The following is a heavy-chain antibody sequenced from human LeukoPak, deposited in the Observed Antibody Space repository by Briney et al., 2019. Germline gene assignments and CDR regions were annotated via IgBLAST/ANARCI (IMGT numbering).Heavy chain of an antibody. J-gene: IGHJ4*02. CDR1: GFTFSNYA. V-gene: IGHV3-30*04. D-gene: IGHD5-12*01. CDR2: ISHDGSNK. Sequence: PGGSLRLSCAASGFTFSNYAVHWVRQAPGKGPEWVAVISHDGSNKYYADSVKGRFTISRDNSKNTLYLQMNSLRAEDTAVYYCARDASIVATIYFDYWGQGTLVTVSS. CDR3: ARDASIVATIYFDY.